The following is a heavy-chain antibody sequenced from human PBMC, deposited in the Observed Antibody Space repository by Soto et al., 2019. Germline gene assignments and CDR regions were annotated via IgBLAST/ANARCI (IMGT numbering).Heavy chain of an antibody. CDR3: ARALRYYYDSSGYFQAFAY. D-gene: IGHD3-22*01. J-gene: IGHJ4*02. V-gene: IGHV4-59*01. CDR1: GGSISSYY. Sequence: SETLSLTCTVSGGSISSYYWSWIRQPPGKGLEWIGYIYYSGSTNYNPSLKSRVTISVDTSKNQFSLKLSSVTAADTAVYYCARALRYYYDSSGYFQAFAYWGQGTLVTVSS. CDR2: IYYSGST.